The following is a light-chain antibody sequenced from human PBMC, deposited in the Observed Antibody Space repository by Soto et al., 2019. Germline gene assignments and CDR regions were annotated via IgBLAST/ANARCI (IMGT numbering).Light chain of an antibody. J-gene: IGLJ2*01. CDR3: AAWDDSLSGHVV. V-gene: IGLV1-36*01. CDR2: YDD. Sequence: QSVLTQPPSVSEAPRQRVTISCSGSSSNIGSNAVNWYQQLPGKAPKLLIYYDDLLPSGVSDRFSGSKSGTSASLAISGLQSADEADYYCAAWDDSLSGHVVVGGGTKLTVL. CDR1: SSNIGSNA.